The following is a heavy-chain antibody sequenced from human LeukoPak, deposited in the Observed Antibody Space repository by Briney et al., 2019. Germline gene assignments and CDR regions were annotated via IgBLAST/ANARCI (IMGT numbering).Heavy chain of an antibody. CDR2: ISESGST. CDR1: GASISRYN. CDR3: ARQDALGKFPPPFYMDV. J-gene: IGHJ6*03. V-gene: IGHV4-59*08. D-gene: IGHD3-16*01. Sequence: PSETLSLTCTVSGASISRYNWNWIRQPPGKGLEWIGYISESGSTNYNSSLENRVTLSLDTSKNEISLNLRSATVADTAVYYCARQDALGKFPPPFYMDVWGKGTTVIVS.